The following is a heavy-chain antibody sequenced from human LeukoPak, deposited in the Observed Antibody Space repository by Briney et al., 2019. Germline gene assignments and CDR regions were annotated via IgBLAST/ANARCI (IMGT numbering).Heavy chain of an antibody. CDR3: ARGRSSGYGS. CDR1: GGSFSGYY. D-gene: IGHD3-22*01. CDR2: INHSGST. V-gene: IGHV4-34*01. J-gene: IGHJ5*02. Sequence: ASETLSLTCAGYGGSFSGYYWSWIRQPPGKGLEWIGEINHSGSTNYNPSLKNRVTISVDTSKNQFSLKLSSVTAADTAVYYCARGRSSGYGSWGQGALVTVSS.